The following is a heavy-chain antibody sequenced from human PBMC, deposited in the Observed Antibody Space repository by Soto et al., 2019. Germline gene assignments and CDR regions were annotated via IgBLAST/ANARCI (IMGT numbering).Heavy chain of an antibody. J-gene: IGHJ4*02. CDR2: TLYDGSNK. D-gene: IGHD6-19*01. CDR1: GFIFNNNA. CDR3: ARDRSRGWSYFDY. Sequence: QVQQVESGGGVVQPGRSLRLSCAASGFIFNNNAMHWVRQAPGKGLEWVAVTLYDGSNKYYADSVKGRFTISRDNSKNTLYLEMNSLRAEDTAVYYCARDRSRGWSYFDYWGQGTLVTVSS. V-gene: IGHV3-30*03.